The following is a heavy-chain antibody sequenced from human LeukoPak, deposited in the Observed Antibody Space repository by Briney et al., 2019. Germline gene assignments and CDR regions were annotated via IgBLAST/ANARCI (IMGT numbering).Heavy chain of an antibody. CDR1: GYTFTGYY. D-gene: IGHD3-10*01. Sequence: ASVKVSCKASGYTFTGYYMHWVRQAPGQGLEWMGWINPNSGGTNYAQKFQGWVTMTRDTSISTAYMELSRLRSDDTAVYCCARDRGNPLPRYYFDYWGQGTLVTVSS. J-gene: IGHJ4*02. CDR3: ARDRGNPLPRYYFDY. V-gene: IGHV1-2*04. CDR2: INPNSGGT.